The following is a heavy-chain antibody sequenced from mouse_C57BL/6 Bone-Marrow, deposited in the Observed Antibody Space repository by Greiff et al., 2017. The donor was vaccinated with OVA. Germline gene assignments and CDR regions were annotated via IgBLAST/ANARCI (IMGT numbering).Heavy chain of an antibody. CDR1: GFTFSDSW. Sequence: EVMLVESGGGLVQPGGSMKLSCAASGFTFSDSWMDWVRQSPEKGLEWVAEIRNKANNHATYYEESVKGSFTISRDDSKSSVYLQMTSLRADDACVYYCTTDDFDYWGQGTTLTVSS. CDR3: TTDDFDY. V-gene: IGHV6-6*01. CDR2: IRNKANNHAT. J-gene: IGHJ2*01.